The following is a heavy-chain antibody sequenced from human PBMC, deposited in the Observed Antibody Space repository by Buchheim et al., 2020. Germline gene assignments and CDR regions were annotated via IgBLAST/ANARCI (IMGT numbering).Heavy chain of an antibody. CDR2: ISYDGSNK. V-gene: IGHV3-30*04. D-gene: IGHD3-22*01. J-gene: IGHJ4*02. CDR3: ARDLRYDSSGYFDY. Sequence: QVQLVESGGGVVQPGRSLRLSCAASGFTFSSYAMHWVRQAPGKGLEWVAVISYDGSNKYYADSVKGRFTISRHNSKNTRYLQMNSLRAEDTAVYYCARDLRYDSSGYFDYWGQGTL. CDR1: GFTFSSYA.